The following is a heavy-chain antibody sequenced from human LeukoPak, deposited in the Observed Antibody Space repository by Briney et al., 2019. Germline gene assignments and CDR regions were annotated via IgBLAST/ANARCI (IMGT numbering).Heavy chain of an antibody. V-gene: IGHV3-48*03. CDR3: LCASRFVYPFDY. D-gene: IGHD2-2*01. CDR2: ITISGSTI. J-gene: IGHJ4*02. Sequence: TGGSLRLSCAASGFTFSSYEMNWVRQAPGKGLEWLSYITISGSTIYYADSVKGRFTISRDNAKKSLFLQLNSLTAEDTAVYYCLCASRFVYPFDYWGQGTLVTVSS. CDR1: GFTFSSYE.